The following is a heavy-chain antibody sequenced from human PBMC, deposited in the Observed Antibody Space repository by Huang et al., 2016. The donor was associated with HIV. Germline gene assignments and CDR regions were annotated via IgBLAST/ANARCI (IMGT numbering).Heavy chain of an antibody. J-gene: IGHJ3*02. D-gene: IGHD5-18*01. V-gene: IGHV4-59*11. CDR2: IYYSGST. CDR3: ASNTAMVTGGAFDI. CDR1: GGSISSHY. Sequence: VQLQESGPGLVKPSETLFLTCTVSGGSISSHYWSWIRQAPGKGLEWMGCIYYSGSTKYNPSRKRRVTISVDTSKNQFSLKLSSVTAADTAVYYCASNTAMVTGGAFDIWGQGTMVTVSS.